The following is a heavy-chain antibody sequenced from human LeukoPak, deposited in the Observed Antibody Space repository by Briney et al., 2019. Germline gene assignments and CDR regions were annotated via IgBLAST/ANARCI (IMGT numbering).Heavy chain of an antibody. CDR3: ASSYTSSWYLIPFDP. J-gene: IGHJ5*02. Sequence: SQTLPLTCTVSGGSIGSGNYYWSWIRQHPGKGLEWIGNICYSGSIYYNPSLKSRVTISVDTSKNQFSLKLSSVTAADTAVYYCASSYTSSWYLIPFDPWGQGTLVTVSS. CDR2: ICYSGSI. D-gene: IGHD6-13*01. CDR1: GGSIGSGNYY. V-gene: IGHV4-31*03.